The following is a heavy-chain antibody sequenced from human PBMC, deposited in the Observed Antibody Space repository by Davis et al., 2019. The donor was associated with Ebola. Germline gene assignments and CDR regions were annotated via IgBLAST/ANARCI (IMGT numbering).Heavy chain of an antibody. D-gene: IGHD3-22*01. CDR1: GFTFNNYG. V-gene: IGHV3-30*02. Sequence: PGGSLRLSCAASGFTFNNYGMHWVRQAPGKGLEWVTFIRHDGSNKHYGDSVKGRFTISRDNSKNTLYLQMNSLRAEDTAVYYCAKDYYDSTGRYFDYWGQGTLVTVSS. CDR2: IRHDGSNK. J-gene: IGHJ4*02. CDR3: AKDYYDSTGRYFDY.